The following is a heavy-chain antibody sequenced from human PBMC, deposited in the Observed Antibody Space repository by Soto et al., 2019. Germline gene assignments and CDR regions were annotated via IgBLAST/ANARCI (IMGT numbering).Heavy chain of an antibody. V-gene: IGHV4-34*01. CDR1: GGSFSGYY. D-gene: IGHD4-17*01. Sequence: ETLSLTCAVYGGSFSGYYWSWIRQPPGKGLEWIGEINHSGSTNYNPSLKSRVTISVDTSKNQFSLKLSSVTAADTAVYYCARGVYGDYIFYYYYGMDVWGQGTTVTVS. J-gene: IGHJ6*02. CDR2: INHSGST. CDR3: ARGVYGDYIFYYYYGMDV.